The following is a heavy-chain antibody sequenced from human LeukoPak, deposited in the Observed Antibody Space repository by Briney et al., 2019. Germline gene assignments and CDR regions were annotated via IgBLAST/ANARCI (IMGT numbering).Heavy chain of an antibody. CDR2: INHSGST. CDR1: GGSFSSYY. D-gene: IGHD3-10*01. J-gene: IGHJ6*03. CDR3: AREPGDYYYYYMDV. V-gene: IGHV4-34*01. Sequence: SETLSLTCAVYGGSFSSYYWSWIRQPPGKGLEWIGEINHSGSTNYNPSLKSRVTISVDTSKNQFSLKLSSVTAADTAVYYCAREPGDYYYYYMDVWGKGTTVTVSS.